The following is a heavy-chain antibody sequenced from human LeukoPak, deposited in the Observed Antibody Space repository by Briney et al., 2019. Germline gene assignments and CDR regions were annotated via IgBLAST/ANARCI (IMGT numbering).Heavy chain of an antibody. V-gene: IGHV4-39*07. CDR3: ARDGGATMIGAFDI. Sequence: PSETLSLTCTVSGGSIGSSSYYWGWIRQPPGKGLEWIGSIYYSGSTYYNPSLKSRVTISVDTSKNQFSLKLSSVTAADTAVYYCARDGGATMIGAFDIWGQGTMVTVSS. CDR2: IYYSGST. J-gene: IGHJ3*02. CDR1: GGSIGSSSYY. D-gene: IGHD3-22*01.